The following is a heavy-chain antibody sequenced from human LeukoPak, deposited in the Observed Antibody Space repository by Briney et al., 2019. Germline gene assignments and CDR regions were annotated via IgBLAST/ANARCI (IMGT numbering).Heavy chain of an antibody. V-gene: IGHV4-59*01. CDR2: IYYSGST. CDR3: ARSLSANYDILTGRSVYYYGMDV. CDR1: GGSISSYY. D-gene: IGHD3-9*01. Sequence: SETLSLTCTVSGGSISSYYWSWIRQPPGKGLEWIGYIYYSGSTSYNPSLKSRVTISVDTSKNQFSLKLSSVTAADTAVYYCARSLSANYDILTGRSVYYYGMDVWGQGTTVTVSS. J-gene: IGHJ6*02.